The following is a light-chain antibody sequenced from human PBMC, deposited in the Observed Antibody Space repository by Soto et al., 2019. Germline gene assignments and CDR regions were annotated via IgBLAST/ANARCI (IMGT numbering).Light chain of an antibody. Sequence: QSALTQPASVSGSTGQSLTISCTGTSSDVGGYNYVSWYQQHPGKAPKLMIYDVSNRPSGISNRFSGSKSGNTASLTISGLQAEDEADYYCSSYTTSSAPHVVFGGGTKVTVL. CDR1: SSDVGGYNY. J-gene: IGLJ2*01. V-gene: IGLV2-14*03. CDR2: DVS. CDR3: SSYTTSSAPHVV.